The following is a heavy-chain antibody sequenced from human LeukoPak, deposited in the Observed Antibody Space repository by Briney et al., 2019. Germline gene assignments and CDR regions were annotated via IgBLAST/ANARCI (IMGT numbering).Heavy chain of an antibody. CDR1: GGSISSHY. J-gene: IGHJ4*02. D-gene: IGHD6-6*01. Sequence: PSETLSLTCTVSGGSISSHYWSWIRQPPGKGLEWIGYIYYSGSTNYNPSLKSRVTISVDTSKNQFSLKLSSVTAADTAVYYCARLLAARFDYWGQGTLVTVSS. V-gene: IGHV4-59*11. CDR2: IYYSGST. CDR3: ARLLAARFDY.